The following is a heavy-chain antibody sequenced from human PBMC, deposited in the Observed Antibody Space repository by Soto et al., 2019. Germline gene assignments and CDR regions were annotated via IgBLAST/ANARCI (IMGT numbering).Heavy chain of an antibody. J-gene: IGHJ6*02. V-gene: IGHV3-15*01. CDR3: TTDPWGIAVAGTGGMDV. Sequence: PGGSLRLSCAASGFTFSNAWMSWVRQAPGKGLEWVGRKSKTDGGTTDYAAPVKGRFTISRDDSKNTLYLQMNSLKTEDTAVYYCTTDPWGIAVAGTGGMDVWGQGTTVTVSS. D-gene: IGHD6-19*01. CDR2: KSKTDGGTT. CDR1: GFTFSNAW.